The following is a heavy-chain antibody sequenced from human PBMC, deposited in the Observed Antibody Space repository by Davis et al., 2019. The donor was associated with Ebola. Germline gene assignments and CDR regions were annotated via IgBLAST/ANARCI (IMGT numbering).Heavy chain of an antibody. Sequence: SVKVSCKPSGGTFTNYAVNWVRQAPGQGLEWMGRIIPVVDTKDYAQKFQGRVTLTADKATNTAYMELSGLGFDDTAVYYCARGKWFDPWGQGTLVSVTS. CDR3: ARGKWFDP. CDR2: IIPVVDTK. CDR1: GGTFTNYA. V-gene: IGHV1-69*04. J-gene: IGHJ5*02.